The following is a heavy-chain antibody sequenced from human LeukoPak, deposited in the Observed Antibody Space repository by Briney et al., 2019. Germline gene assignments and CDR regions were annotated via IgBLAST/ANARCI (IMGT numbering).Heavy chain of an antibody. CDR2: IYHSGST. V-gene: IGHV4-38-2*02. CDR1: GYSISSGYY. CDR3: VRVSSSSPPFDY. D-gene: IGHD6-13*01. J-gene: IGHJ4*02. Sequence: SETLSLTCTVSGYSISSGYYWGWIRQPPGKGLEWIGNIYHSGSTSYNPSLKSRVTISLDTSKNQFSLKLSSVTAADTAVYYCVRVSSSSPPFDYWGQGTLVTVSS.